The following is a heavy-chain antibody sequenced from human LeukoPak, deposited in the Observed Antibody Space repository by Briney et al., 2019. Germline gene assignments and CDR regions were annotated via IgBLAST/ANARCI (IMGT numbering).Heavy chain of an antibody. CDR3: ATRQYYDSSGYYYEDYFDY. CDR2: ISGSGGST. D-gene: IGHD3-22*01. V-gene: IGHV3-23*01. CDR1: GFTFSSYA. J-gene: IGHJ4*02. Sequence: PGGSLRLSCAASGFTFSSYAMNWVRQAPGKGLEWVSAISGSGGSTYYADSVKGRFTISRDNSKNTLYLQMNSLRAEDTAVYYCATRQYYDSSGYYYEDYFDYWGQGTLVTVSS.